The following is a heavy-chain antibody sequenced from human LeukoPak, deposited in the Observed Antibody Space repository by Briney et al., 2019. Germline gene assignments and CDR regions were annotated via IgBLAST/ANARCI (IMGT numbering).Heavy chain of an antibody. CDR2: ISAYNGNT. CDR3: ARATKYYYYYYYMDV. V-gene: IGHV1-18*01. CDR1: GYTFTSYG. J-gene: IGHJ6*03. Sequence: GASVKVSCKASGYTFTSYGISWVRQAPGQGLEWMGWISAYNGNTNYAQKLQGRVTMTTDTSTSTAYMELRSLRSDDTAVYCCARATKYYYYYYYMDVWGKGTTVTVSS.